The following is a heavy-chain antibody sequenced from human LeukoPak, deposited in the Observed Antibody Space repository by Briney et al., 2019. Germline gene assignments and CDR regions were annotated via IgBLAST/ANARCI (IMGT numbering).Heavy chain of an antibody. CDR2: ISSSSSTI. J-gene: IGHJ4*02. CDR3: ARDSFWSGYYDY. D-gene: IGHD3-3*01. V-gene: IGHV3-48*04. Sequence: GGSLRLSCAASGFTFSSYSMNWVRQAPGKGLEWVSYISSSSSTICYADSVKGRFTISRDNAKNSLYLQMNSLRAEDTAVYYCARDSFWSGYYDYWGQGTLVTVSS. CDR1: GFTFSSYS.